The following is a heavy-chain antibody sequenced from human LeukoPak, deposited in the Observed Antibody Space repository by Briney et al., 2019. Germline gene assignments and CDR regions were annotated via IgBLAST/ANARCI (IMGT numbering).Heavy chain of an antibody. V-gene: IGHV3-33*06. CDR3: AKDFCYYDSSGSGPDY. D-gene: IGHD3-22*01. CDR2: IWYDGSNE. Sequence: PGGSLRLSCAASGFPFSSYGMHWVRQAPGRGLEWVAIIWYDGSNEYYADSVKGRFTISRDNSKNTLYLQMNSLRVEDTAVYYCAKDFCYYDSSGSGPDYWGQGALVTVSS. CDR1: GFPFSSYG. J-gene: IGHJ4*02.